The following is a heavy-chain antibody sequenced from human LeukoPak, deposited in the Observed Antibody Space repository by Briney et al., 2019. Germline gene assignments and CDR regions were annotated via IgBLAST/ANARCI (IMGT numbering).Heavy chain of an antibody. V-gene: IGHV1-18*01. CDR1: GVSFPSYG. J-gene: IGHJ3*02. Sequence: ASVTVSFKASGVSFPSYGISWVRQAPGQGLEWIGWITAYDGDTNYAEKFQGRVTMATDTSTSTASMELWSLRSDDTAVYYCARDWQLPSGPDVFDIWGQGTVVTVSS. CDR2: ITAYDGDT. D-gene: IGHD1-1*01. CDR3: ARDWQLPSGPDVFDI.